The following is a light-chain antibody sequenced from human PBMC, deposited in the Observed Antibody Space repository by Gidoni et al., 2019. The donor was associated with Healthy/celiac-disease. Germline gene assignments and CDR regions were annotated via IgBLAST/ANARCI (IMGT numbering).Light chain of an antibody. J-gene: IGKJ4*01. CDR1: QSVSSY. Sequence: DIVLTQSPATLSLSPGDRATLSCRASQSVSSYLAWYQQKPGQAPRLLIYDASNRATGIPSRFSGSGSGTDFPLTISSLEPDDFAVYYCQQRSNWPLTFXGXTKVXIK. V-gene: IGKV3-11*01. CDR2: DAS. CDR3: QQRSNWPLT.